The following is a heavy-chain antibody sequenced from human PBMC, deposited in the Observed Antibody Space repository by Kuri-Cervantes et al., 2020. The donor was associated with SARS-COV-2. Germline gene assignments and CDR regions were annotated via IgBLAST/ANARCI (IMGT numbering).Heavy chain of an antibody. J-gene: IGHJ5*02. CDR1: GFTFSSYG. V-gene: IGHV3-30*02. CDR3: AKDAEQWLVPERNWFDP. CDR2: IRYDGSNK. Sequence: GESLKISCAASGFTFSSYGMHWVRQAPGKGLEWVAFIRYDGSNKYYADSVKGRFTISGDNSKNTLYLQMNSLRAEDTAVYYCAKDAEQWLVPERNWFDPWGQGTLVTVSS. D-gene: IGHD6-19*01.